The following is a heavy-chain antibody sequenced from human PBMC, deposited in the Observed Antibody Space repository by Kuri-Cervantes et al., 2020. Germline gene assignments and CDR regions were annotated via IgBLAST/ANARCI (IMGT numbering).Heavy chain of an antibody. CDR3: ARNLVGAANFDY. CDR2: TRYDGSNK. V-gene: IGHV3-30*02. Sequence: GGSLRLSCAASGFTFSSYGMHWVRQAPGKGLEWVTFTRYDGSNKYYADSVKGRFTISRDNTKNTLYLQMKSLRPEDTAVYYCARNLVGAANFDYWGQGTLVTVSS. D-gene: IGHD1-26*01. CDR1: GFTFSSYG. J-gene: IGHJ4*02.